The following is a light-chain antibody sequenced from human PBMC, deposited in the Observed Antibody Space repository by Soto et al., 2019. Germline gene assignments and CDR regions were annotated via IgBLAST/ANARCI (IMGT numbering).Light chain of an antibody. CDR1: SSNIGAGYD. Sequence: QAVVTQPPSVSGAPGQRVTISCTGGSSNIGAGYDVHWYQQLPGTVPKLLIYGNTNRPSGVPDRFSGSKSGTSASLAITGLQAEDEADYYCQSYDSSLSGWVFGGGTQLTVL. V-gene: IGLV1-40*01. J-gene: IGLJ3*02. CDR2: GNT. CDR3: QSYDSSLSGWV.